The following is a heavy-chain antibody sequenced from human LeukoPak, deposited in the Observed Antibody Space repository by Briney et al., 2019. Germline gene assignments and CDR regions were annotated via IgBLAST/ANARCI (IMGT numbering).Heavy chain of an antibody. CDR3: ARASSSSWYYFDY. CDR2: INPNSGGT. J-gene: IGHJ4*02. CDR1: GYTFTGYY. D-gene: IGHD6-13*01. V-gene: IGHV1-2*02. Sequence: ASVKVSCKASGYTFTGYYMHWVRQAPGQGLEWMGWINPNSGGTNYAQKFQGRVTMTRDTSISTAHMELSRLRSDDTAVYYCARASSSSWYYFDYWGQGTLVTVSS.